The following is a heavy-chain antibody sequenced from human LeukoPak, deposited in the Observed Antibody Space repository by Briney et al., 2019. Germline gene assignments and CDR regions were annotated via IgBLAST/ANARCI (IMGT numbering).Heavy chain of an antibody. Sequence: SETLSLTCAVYGESFSGYYWSWIRQPPGKGLEWIGEINHSGSTNYNPSLKSRVTISVDTSKNQFSLKLSSVTAADTAVCYCARDSTVTRKIDYWGQGTLVTVSS. V-gene: IGHV4-34*01. CDR1: GESFSGYY. CDR2: INHSGST. CDR3: ARDSTVTRKIDY. J-gene: IGHJ4*02. D-gene: IGHD4-17*01.